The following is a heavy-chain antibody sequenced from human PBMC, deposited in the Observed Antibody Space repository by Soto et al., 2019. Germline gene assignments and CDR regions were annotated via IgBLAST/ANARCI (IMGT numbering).Heavy chain of an antibody. Sequence: WGCLXLSFACSLLTFSSYAMICCRQAPGKGLECVSAISGSGGSTYYADSVKGRFTISRDNSKDTLYLQMKSLRAEETAVYYCEKGQVKKWLVSVWLDTWGQGTLVTVSS. CDR2: ISGSGGST. D-gene: IGHD6-19*01. CDR3: EKGQVKKWLVSVWLDT. CDR1: LLTFSSYA. J-gene: IGHJ5*02. V-gene: IGHV3-23*01.